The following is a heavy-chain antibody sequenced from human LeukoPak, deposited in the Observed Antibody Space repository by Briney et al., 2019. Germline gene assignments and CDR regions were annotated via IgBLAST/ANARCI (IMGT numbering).Heavy chain of an antibody. Sequence: GGSLRLSCAASGFMFNSYEMNWVRQAPGKGLEWVSYISSSGSPIYYADSVKGRFTISRDNAKNSLYLQMNSLRADDTAVYYCAREYNFWSGYHSYNWFDPWGQGTLVAVSS. CDR2: ISSSGSPI. D-gene: IGHD3-3*01. V-gene: IGHV3-48*03. CDR3: AREYNFWSGYHSYNWFDP. CDR1: GFMFNSYE. J-gene: IGHJ5*02.